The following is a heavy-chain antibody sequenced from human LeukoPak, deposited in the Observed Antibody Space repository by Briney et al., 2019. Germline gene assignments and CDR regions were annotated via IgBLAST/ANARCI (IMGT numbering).Heavy chain of an antibody. J-gene: IGHJ4*02. CDR3: AKDRAGTPWAD. CDR2: ISSSGSTI. V-gene: IGHV3-48*03. D-gene: IGHD1-1*01. CDR1: GFTFSSYE. Sequence: GGSLRLSCAASGFTFSSYEMNWVRQAPGKGLEWVSYISSSGSTIYYADSVKGRFTISRDNSRNTVYLQMNSLRAEDTAVYYCAKDRAGTPWADWGQGTLVTVSS.